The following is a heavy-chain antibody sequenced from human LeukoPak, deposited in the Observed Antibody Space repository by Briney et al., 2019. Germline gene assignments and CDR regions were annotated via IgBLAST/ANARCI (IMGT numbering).Heavy chain of an antibody. CDR2: IYSAGTT. CDR1: GFTVSSNY. J-gene: IGHJ4*02. Sequence: PGGSLRLSCAASGFTVSSNYISWVRQAPGKGLEWVSVIYSAGTTYYADSVKGRFTISRDNSKNTLYLQMNSLRAEDTAVYYCARALFNYDSSGLTYWGQGTLVTVSS. D-gene: IGHD3-22*01. V-gene: IGHV3-66*01. CDR3: ARALFNYDSSGLTY.